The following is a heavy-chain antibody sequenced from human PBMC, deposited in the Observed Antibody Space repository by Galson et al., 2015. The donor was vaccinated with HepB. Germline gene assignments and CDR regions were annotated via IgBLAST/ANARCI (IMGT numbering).Heavy chain of an antibody. D-gene: IGHD3-10*01. CDR2: ISVRGDNT. J-gene: IGHJ4*02. CDR3: ANNSYYF. Sequence: LEWVSAISVRGDNTYYADSVKGRFTISRDTSKNMLFLQMNSLRAEDTAVYYCANNSYYFWGQGTVVTVSS. V-gene: IGHV3-23*01.